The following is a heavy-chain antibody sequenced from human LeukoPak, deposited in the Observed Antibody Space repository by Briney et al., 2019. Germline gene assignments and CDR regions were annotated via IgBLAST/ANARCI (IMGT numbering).Heavy chain of an antibody. J-gene: IGHJ4*02. Sequence: GGSLRLSCAASGFTVSSNYMSWVRQAPGKGLEWVSVIYSGGSTYYADSVKGRFAISRDNSKNTLYLQMNSLTAEDTAVYYCARGDILTGYRDYWGQGTLVTVSS. CDR2: IYSGGST. D-gene: IGHD3-9*01. CDR3: ARGDILTGYRDY. V-gene: IGHV3-53*01. CDR1: GFTVSSNY.